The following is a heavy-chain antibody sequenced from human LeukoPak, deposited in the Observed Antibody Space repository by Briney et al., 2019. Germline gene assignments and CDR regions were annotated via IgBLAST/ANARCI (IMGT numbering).Heavy chain of an antibody. D-gene: IGHD3-3*01. J-gene: IGHJ3*02. CDR2: INHSGST. CDR3: ARVSSRFLEWLLYRSYAFDI. V-gene: IGHV4-34*01. Sequence: SETLSLTCAVYGGSFSGYYWSWIRQPRGRGLEWIGEINHSGSTNYNPSLKSRVTISVDTSKNQFSLKLSSVTAADTAVYYCARVSSRFLEWLLYRSYAFDIWGQGTMVTVSS. CDR1: GGSFSGYY.